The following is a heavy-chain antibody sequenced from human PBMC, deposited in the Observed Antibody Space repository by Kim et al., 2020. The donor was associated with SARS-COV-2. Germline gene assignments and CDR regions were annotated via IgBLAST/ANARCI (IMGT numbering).Heavy chain of an antibody. CDR1: GFTFSSYA. J-gene: IGHJ3*02. CDR2: ISYDGSNK. Sequence: GGSLRLSCAASGFTFSSYAMHWVRQAPGKGLEWVAVISYDGSNKYYVDSVKGRFTISRDNSKNTLYLQMNSLRAEDTAVYYCARDKEWELGLRAFDIWGQGTMVTVSS. CDR3: ARDKEWELGLRAFDI. D-gene: IGHD1-26*01. V-gene: IGHV3-30*04.